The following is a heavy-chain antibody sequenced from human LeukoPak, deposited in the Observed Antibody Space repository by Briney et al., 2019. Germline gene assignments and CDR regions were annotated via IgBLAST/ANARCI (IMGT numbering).Heavy chain of an antibody. CDR1: RGSISSYY. Sequence: SETLSLTCTVSRGSISSYYWSWIRQPPGKGLEWLGYNYYSGSTNYNPSLKSRVTMSVDTSKNQFSLKLSSVTAADTAVYYCARGRQYYDFWSGYEPPDYYFDYWGLGTLVTVSS. J-gene: IGHJ4*02. V-gene: IGHV4-59*12. CDR2: NYYSGST. CDR3: ARGRQYYDFWSGYEPPDYYFDY. D-gene: IGHD3-3*01.